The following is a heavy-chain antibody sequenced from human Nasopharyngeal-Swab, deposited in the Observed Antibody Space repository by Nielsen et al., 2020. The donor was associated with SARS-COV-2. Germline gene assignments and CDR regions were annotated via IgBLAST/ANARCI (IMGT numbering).Heavy chain of an antibody. Sequence: SETLSLTCTASGGSISSYYWSWIRQPPGKGLEWIGYIYYSGSTNYNPSLKSRVTISVDTSKNQFSLKLSSVTAADTAVYYCARDPSTITMVRGVIPHGAFDIWGQGTMVIVSS. CDR3: ARDPSTITMVRGVIPHGAFDI. D-gene: IGHD3-10*01. J-gene: IGHJ3*02. CDR1: GGSISSYY. CDR2: IYYSGST. V-gene: IGHV4-59*13.